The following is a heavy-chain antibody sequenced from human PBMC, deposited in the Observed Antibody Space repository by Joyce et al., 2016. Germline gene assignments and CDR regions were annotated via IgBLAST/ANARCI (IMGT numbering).Heavy chain of an antibody. CDR3: ARHPDTISLELARSVPSYFDF. CDR2: IYYTGKT. Sequence: QLQLQESGPGLVKPSETLSLSCIVSGDSISSSDSYWGWIRQPPGKGLEWLGHIYYTGKTYYNPSLRSRVTMSKDTFENQFSLKLRSVTAADTAVYYCARHPDTISLELARSVPSYFDFWGQGTLATVSS. J-gene: IGHJ4*02. CDR1: GDSISSSDSY. V-gene: IGHV4-39*01. D-gene: IGHD5-24*01.